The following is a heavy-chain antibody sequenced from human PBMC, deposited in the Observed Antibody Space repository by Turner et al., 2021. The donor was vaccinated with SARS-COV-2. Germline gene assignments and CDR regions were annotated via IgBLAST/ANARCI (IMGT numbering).Heavy chain of an antibody. Sequence: QVQLQESGPGPVKPSQTLFLPWSVPGGSISSDDYYWSWIRRPPGKGLEWIGYNNYSGGTYYNATLKSRVNISVDTSKNQFSMRLGSLTAADTGVYYWARVLGYCGGVSCYPDYWGQGTLVTVSS. CDR3: ARVLGYCGGVSCYPDY. V-gene: IGHV4-30-4*01. J-gene: IGHJ4*02. D-gene: IGHD2-15*01. CDR1: GGSISSDDYY. CDR2: NNYSGGT.